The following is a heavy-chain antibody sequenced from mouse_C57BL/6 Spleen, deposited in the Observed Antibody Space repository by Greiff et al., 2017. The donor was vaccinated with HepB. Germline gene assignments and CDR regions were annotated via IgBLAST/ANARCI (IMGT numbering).Heavy chain of an antibody. D-gene: IGHD4-1*01. V-gene: IGHV1-19*01. CDR1: GYTFTDYY. CDR2: INPYNGGT. CDR3: ARLELGRAMDY. Sequence: VQLQQSGPVLVKPGASVKMSCKASGYTFTDYYMNWVKQSHGKSLEWIGVINPYNGGTSYNQKFKGKATLTVDKSSSTAYMELNSLTSEDSAVYYCARLELGRAMDYWGQGTSVTVSS. J-gene: IGHJ4*01.